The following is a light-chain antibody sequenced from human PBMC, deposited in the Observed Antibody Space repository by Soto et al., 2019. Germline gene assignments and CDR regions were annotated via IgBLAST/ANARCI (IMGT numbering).Light chain of an antibody. J-gene: IGLJ1*01. CDR2: EVS. CDR3: SSYTSSSTQV. Sequence: QSVLTQPASVSGSPGQTITISCNGSSSDIGAYNYVSWFQQYPGKAPKLIISEVSNRPSGVSNRFSGSKSGTAASLTISGLQTEDEADYYCSSYTSSSTQVFGTGTKVT. V-gene: IGLV2-14*01. CDR1: SSDIGAYNY.